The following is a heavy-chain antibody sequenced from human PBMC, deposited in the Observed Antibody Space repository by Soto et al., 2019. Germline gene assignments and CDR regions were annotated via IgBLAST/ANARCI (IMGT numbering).Heavy chain of an antibody. J-gene: IGHJ4*01. V-gene: IGHV4-38-2*02. CDR3: ARVHVMVVAGSTFDY. Sequence: SETLSLTCTVSGYSIGSGSYLGWIRQPPGKGPEWIASIYHGGTTFYNPSLKSRITISVDTSNNQFSLKLTSVTAADTAVYYCARVHVMVVAGSTFDYWGHGTLVTVSS. CDR2: IYHGGTT. D-gene: IGHD6-19*01. CDR1: GYSIGSGSY.